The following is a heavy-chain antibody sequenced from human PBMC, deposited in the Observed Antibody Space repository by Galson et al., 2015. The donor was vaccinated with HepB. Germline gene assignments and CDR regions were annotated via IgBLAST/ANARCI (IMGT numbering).Heavy chain of an antibody. CDR3: AKEGGQWGFGRGFDY. J-gene: IGHJ4*02. D-gene: IGHD3-10*01. V-gene: IGHV3-23*01. CDR1: RFTFSHYA. CDR2: ISGSGGSI. Sequence: LRLSCAASRFTFSHYAMNWVRQAPGKGLEWVSGISGSGGSIYYADSVKGRFAISRDSSKNTLYLQMNSLRAEDTAVYYCAKEGGQWGFGRGFDYWGLGTLVTVSS.